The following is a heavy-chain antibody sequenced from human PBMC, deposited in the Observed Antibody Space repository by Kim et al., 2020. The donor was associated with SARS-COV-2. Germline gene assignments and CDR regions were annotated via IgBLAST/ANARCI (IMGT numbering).Heavy chain of an antibody. D-gene: IGHD5-12*01. CDR1: GFTFSSYA. CDR3: AKDTITAYYYYYGMDV. CDR2: ISGSGGST. Sequence: GGSLRLSCAASGFTFSSYAMSWVRQAPGKGLEWVSAISGSGGSTYYADSVKGLFTISRDNSKNTLYLQMNSLRAEDTAVYYCAKDTITAYYYYYGMDVWGQGTTVTVSS. V-gene: IGHV3-23*01. J-gene: IGHJ6*02.